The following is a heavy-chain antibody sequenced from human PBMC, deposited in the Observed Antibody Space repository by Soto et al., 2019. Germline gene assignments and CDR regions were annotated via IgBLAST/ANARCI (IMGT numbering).Heavy chain of an antibody. Sequence: QVQLQESDPGLVKPSQTLSLTCTVSGGSISSGGDYWSWIRHHPGKGLEGIGYIYYSGSTYYNPSLKSRVTISVDTSKNQFSLKLSSVTAADTAVYYCARDHYGGKAYFDYWGQGTLVNLSS. V-gene: IGHV4-31*03. J-gene: IGHJ4*02. CDR1: GGSISSGGDY. D-gene: IGHD4-17*01. CDR3: ARDHYGGKAYFDY. CDR2: IYYSGST.